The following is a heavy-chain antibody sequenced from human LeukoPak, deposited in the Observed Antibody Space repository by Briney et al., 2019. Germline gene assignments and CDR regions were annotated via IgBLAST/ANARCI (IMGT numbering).Heavy chain of an antibody. CDR3: AREFGGDSSGYPEHLDY. J-gene: IGHJ4*02. V-gene: IGHV1-46*01. D-gene: IGHD3-22*01. Sequence: ASVKVSCKASGYTFTSYYMHWVRQAPGQGLEWMGIINPSGGSTSYAQQFQGRVTMTRDTSTSTVYMELSSLRSEDTALYYCAREFGGDSSGYPEHLDYWGQGTLVTVSS. CDR1: GYTFTSYY. CDR2: INPSGGST.